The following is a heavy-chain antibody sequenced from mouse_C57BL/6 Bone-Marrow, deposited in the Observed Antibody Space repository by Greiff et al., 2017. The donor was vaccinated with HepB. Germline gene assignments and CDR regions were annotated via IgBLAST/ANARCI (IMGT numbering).Heavy chain of an antibody. D-gene: IGHD3-3*01. CDR1: GYTFTSYW. CDR3: ARRGDLYYFDY. J-gene: IGHJ2*01. Sequence: QVQLQQPGAELVKPGASVKLSCKASGYTFTSYWMQWVKQRPGQGLEWIGEIDPSDSYTNYNQKFKGKATLTVYTSSSTAYMQLSSLTSEDSAVYYCARRGDLYYFDYWGQGTTLTVSS. CDR2: IDPSDSYT. V-gene: IGHV1-50*01.